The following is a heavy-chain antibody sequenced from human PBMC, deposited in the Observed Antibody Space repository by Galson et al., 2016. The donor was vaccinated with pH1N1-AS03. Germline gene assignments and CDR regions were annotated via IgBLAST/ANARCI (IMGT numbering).Heavy chain of an antibody. CDR1: GFTFSSFS. CDR3: ERGWVRQFFDY. V-gene: IGHV3-21*01. CDR2: ITDSSNYI. J-gene: IGHJ4*02. D-gene: IGHD5-24*01. Sequence: SLRLSCAASGFTFSSFSMNWFRQTPERGLEWVAAITDSSNYIYYTESVKGRFTISRDNAKNSLYLQMNSLRVEDTAFYYCERGWVRQFFDYWGQGTLVTVSS.